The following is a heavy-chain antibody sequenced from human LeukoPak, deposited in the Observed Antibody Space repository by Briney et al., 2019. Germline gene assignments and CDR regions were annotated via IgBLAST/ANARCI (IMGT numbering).Heavy chain of an antibody. J-gene: IGHJ3*02. V-gene: IGHV3-30*03. Sequence: PGGSLRLSCAASGFTFSSYGMHWVRQAPGKGLEWVAVISYDGSNKYYADSVKGRFTISRDNSKNTLYLQMNSLRAEDTAVYYCARDGKGDAFDIWGQGTMVTVSS. CDR1: GFTFSSYG. D-gene: IGHD1-1*01. CDR3: ARDGKGDAFDI. CDR2: ISYDGSNK.